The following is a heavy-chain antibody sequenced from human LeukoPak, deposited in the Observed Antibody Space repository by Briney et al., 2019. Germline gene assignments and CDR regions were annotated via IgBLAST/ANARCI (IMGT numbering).Heavy chain of an antibody. V-gene: IGHV4-34*01. Sequence: GSLRLSCAASGFTFSNAWMSWIRQPPGKGLEWIGEINHSGSTNYNPSLKSRVTISVDTSKNQFSLKLSSVTAADTAVYYCARDASLTYYFDYWGQGTLVTVSS. D-gene: IGHD2-21*02. CDR2: INHSGST. CDR3: ARDASLTYYFDY. J-gene: IGHJ4*02. CDR1: GFTFSNAW.